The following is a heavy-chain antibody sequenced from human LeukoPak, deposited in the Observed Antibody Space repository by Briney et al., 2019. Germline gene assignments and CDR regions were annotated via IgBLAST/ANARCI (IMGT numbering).Heavy chain of an antibody. J-gene: IGHJ3*02. V-gene: IGHV3-21*01. Sequence: PGGSLRLSCAASGFTFRTYTMNWVRQAPGKGLEWVSSISSTSTYIYYADSVKGRFTISRDNSKNTLYLQMNSLRAEDTAVYYCAKDRASYDAFDIWGQGTMVTVSS. CDR1: GFTFRTYT. CDR3: AKDRASYDAFDI. CDR2: ISSTSTYI. D-gene: IGHD2-2*01.